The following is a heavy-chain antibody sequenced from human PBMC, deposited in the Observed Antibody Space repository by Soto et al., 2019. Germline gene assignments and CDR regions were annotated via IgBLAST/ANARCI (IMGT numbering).Heavy chain of an antibody. J-gene: IGHJ5*02. V-gene: IGHV1-18*01. CDR2: ISAYNGNT. CDR1: GYTFTTYG. Sequence: QVQLVQSGAEEKKPGASVKVSCKASGYTFTTYGISWVRQAPGQGLEWMGWISAYNGNTKYAQMLQGRVTMTTDTSTSTAYMELRSLRSGDTAVYYCARSHSSSWYDLRFDPWGQGTLVTVSS. D-gene: IGHD6-13*01. CDR3: ARSHSSSWYDLRFDP.